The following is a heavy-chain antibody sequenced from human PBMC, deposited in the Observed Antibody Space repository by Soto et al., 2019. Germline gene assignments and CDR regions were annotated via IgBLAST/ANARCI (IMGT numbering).Heavy chain of an antibody. CDR1: CGTFSGYY. V-gene: IGHV4-34*01. CDR3: ARGSPPYYYGSGSHYYFDY. CDR2: INHSGST. D-gene: IGHD3-10*01. Sequence: PSETLSLTCAVYCGTFSGYYWTWIRQPPGKGLEWIGEINHSGSTNYNPSLKSRVTMSVDTSKNQFSLKLSSVTAADTAVYYCARGSPPYYYGSGSHYYFDYWGQGTLVTVSS. J-gene: IGHJ4*02.